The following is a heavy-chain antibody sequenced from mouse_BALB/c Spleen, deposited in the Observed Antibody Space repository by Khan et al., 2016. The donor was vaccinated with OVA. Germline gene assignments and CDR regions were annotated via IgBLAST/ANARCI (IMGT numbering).Heavy chain of an antibody. V-gene: IGHV3-2*02. D-gene: IGHD2-13*01. J-gene: IGHJ4*01. CDR3: ARSLYYSDSYAMDY. Sequence: EVKLEVSGPGLVKPSQSLSLTCTAIGYSIISDFAWNWIRQFPGNKLEWMGYISSTGSTSYSPSLKSRISITRDTSKNQFFLHLNSVTTEDTASXYCARSLYYSDSYAMDYWGPGTSVTVSS. CDR2: ISSTGST. CDR1: GYSIISDFA.